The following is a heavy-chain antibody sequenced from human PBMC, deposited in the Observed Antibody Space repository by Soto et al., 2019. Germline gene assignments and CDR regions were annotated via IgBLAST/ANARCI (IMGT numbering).Heavy chain of an antibody. CDR3: ARVRESGSYGYYFDY. V-gene: IGHV4-34*01. CDR1: GGSFSGYD. Sequence: SETLSLTCGVYGGSFSGYDWSWICQSPGKGLEWIGEINHSGSTNYNPSLKSRVTISVDTSKNQFSLKLSSVTAADTAVCYCARVRESGSYGYYFDYWGQGSLVTVSS. J-gene: IGHJ4*02. D-gene: IGHD3-16*01. CDR2: INHSGST.